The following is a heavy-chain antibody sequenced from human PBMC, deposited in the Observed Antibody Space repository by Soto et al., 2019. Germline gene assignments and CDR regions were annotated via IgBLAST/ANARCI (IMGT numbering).Heavy chain of an antibody. CDR1: GFTFSTFA. D-gene: IGHD2-15*01. CDR2: SGGTEVDT. J-gene: IGHJ5*02. CDR3: AKGGTGSCYSFSSS. Sequence: EVQLLESGGGLVQPGGSLRLSCAASGFTFSTFAMSWVRQAPGKGLEWVSVSGGTEVDTYYAGSVQGRFTISRDNSKNTLYLQMNSLRVEDTAVYYCAKGGTGSCYSFSSSWGQGTLVTVSS. V-gene: IGHV3-23*01.